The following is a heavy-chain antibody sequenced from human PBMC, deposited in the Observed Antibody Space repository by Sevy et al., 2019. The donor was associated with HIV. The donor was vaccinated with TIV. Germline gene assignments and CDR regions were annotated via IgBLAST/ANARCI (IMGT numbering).Heavy chain of an antibody. V-gene: IGHV3-30*04. D-gene: IGHD3-9*01. CDR1: GFTFSDYV. J-gene: IGHJ4*02. CDR2: ISHDTTVK. Sequence: GGSLRLSCAASGFTFSDYVMHWVRQAPGEGLLWLARISHDTTVKYYADSLKGRFTISRDNSKNTLYLQMNSLRHEDTAVYHCARDADWSLNYWGQGTLVTVSS. CDR3: ARDADWSLNY.